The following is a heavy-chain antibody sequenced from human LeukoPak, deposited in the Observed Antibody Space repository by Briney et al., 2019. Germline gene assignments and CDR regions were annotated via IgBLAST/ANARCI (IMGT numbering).Heavy chain of an antibody. J-gene: IGHJ4*02. CDR1: GGSISSYY. CDR3: ASSWLTPYFDY. D-gene: IGHD3-9*01. Sequence: SETLSLTCTVSGGSISSYYWSWIRQPPGKGLEWIGYIYYSGSTNYNPSLKSRATISVDTSKNQFSLKLSSVTAADTAVYYCASSWLTPYFDYWGQGTLVTVSS. CDR2: IYYSGST. V-gene: IGHV4-59*01.